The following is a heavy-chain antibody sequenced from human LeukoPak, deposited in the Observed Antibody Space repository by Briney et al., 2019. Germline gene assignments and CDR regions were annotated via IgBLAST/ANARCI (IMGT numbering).Heavy chain of an antibody. D-gene: IGHD6-6*01. Sequence: PGGSLRLSCAASGFTFSSYGMHWVRQAPGKGLEWVAVISYDGSNKYYADSVKGRFTISRDNSKNTLYLQMNSLRAEDTAVYYCAKWDSSSPYYYYMDVWGKGTTVTVSS. J-gene: IGHJ6*03. CDR3: AKWDSSSPYYYYMDV. V-gene: IGHV3-30*18. CDR1: GFTFSSYG. CDR2: ISYDGSNK.